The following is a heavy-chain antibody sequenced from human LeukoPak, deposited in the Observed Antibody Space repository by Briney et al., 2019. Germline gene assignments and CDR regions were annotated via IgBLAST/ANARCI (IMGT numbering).Heavy chain of an antibody. D-gene: IGHD3-22*01. V-gene: IGHV1-18*01. J-gene: IGHJ3*02. CDR2: ISAYNGNT. CDR1: GYTFTSYG. CDR3: ARDLDWLSYYDSSGYYDPNAFDI. Sequence: ASVKVSCKASGYTFTSYGISWVRQAPGQGLEWMGWISAYNGNTNYAQDLQGRVTMTTDTSTTTAYMELRSLRSDDTAVYYCARDLDWLSYYDSSGYYDPNAFDIWGQGTMVTVSS.